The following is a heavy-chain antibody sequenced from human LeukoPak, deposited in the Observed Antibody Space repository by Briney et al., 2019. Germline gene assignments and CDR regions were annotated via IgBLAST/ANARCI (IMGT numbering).Heavy chain of an antibody. J-gene: IGHJ4*02. CDR2: ISWDGGST. Sequence: GGSLRLSCAASGFTFSQYGMHWVRQAPGKGLEWVSLISWDGGSTYYADSVKGRFTMSRDNSKNSLYLQMNSLRTEGTAFYYCTKDPDSDYGGHVSPSQDDFWGQGTLVTVSS. CDR3: TKDPDSDYGGHVSPSQDDF. V-gene: IGHV3-43D*03. D-gene: IGHD4-23*01. CDR1: GFTFSQYG.